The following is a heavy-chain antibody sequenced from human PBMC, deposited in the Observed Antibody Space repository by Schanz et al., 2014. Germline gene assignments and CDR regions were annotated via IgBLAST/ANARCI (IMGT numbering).Heavy chain of an antibody. V-gene: IGHV3-30*18. CDR1: GFSFSDYG. CDR2: TSSDGSLK. Sequence: QVQLVESGGSVVQPGRSLRLSCAGSGFSFSDYGMHWVRQAPGRGLVWVAVTSSDGSLKYYADSVKGRFIISRDNSKNTLSLQMNSLRAEDTAVYYCAKELRPGTERPRGNFDYWGQGTLVTVSS. CDR3: AKELRPGTERPRGNFDY. D-gene: IGHD6-13*01. J-gene: IGHJ4*02.